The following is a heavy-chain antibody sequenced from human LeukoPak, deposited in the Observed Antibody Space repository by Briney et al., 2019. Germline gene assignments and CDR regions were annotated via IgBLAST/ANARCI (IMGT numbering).Heavy chain of an antibody. CDR3: ARLPYCGGDCYPNWFDT. D-gene: IGHD2-21*02. CDR2: IYPGDSAT. Sequence: GESLKISCKGSGYSFTNYWIGWVRQMPGKGLELMGVIYPGDSATRYSPTFQGQVAISVDKSIRTAYLQWSSLKASDIAMYYCARLPYCGGDCYPNWFDTWGQGTLVTVSS. V-gene: IGHV5-51*01. J-gene: IGHJ5*02. CDR1: GYSFTNYW.